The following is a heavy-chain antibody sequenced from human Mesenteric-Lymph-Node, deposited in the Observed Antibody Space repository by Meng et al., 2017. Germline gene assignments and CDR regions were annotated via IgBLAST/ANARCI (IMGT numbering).Heavy chain of an antibody. J-gene: IGHJ6*02. Sequence: SETLSLTCTVSGGSISSYYWSWIRQPPGKGLEWIGYIYYSGSTNYNPSLKSRVTISVDTSKNQFSLKLSSVTAADTAVYYCARGREVRIAARLGYYYYYGMDVWGQGTTVTVSS. CDR3: ARGREVRIAARLGYYYYYGMDV. CDR1: GGSISSYY. D-gene: IGHD6-6*01. CDR2: IYYSGST. V-gene: IGHV4-59*01.